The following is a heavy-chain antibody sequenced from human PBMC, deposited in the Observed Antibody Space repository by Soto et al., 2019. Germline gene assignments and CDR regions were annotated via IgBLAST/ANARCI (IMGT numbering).Heavy chain of an antibody. CDR2: ISYDGSNK. Sequence: GGSLRLSCAASGFTFSSYAMHWVRQAPGKGLEWVAVISYDGSNKYYADSVKGRFTISRDNSKNTLYLQMNSLRAEDTAVYYCARDNRITGTTPNIDYWGQGTLVTVSS. CDR3: ARDNRITGTTPNIDY. V-gene: IGHV3-30-3*01. J-gene: IGHJ4*02. D-gene: IGHD1-7*01. CDR1: GFTFSSYA.